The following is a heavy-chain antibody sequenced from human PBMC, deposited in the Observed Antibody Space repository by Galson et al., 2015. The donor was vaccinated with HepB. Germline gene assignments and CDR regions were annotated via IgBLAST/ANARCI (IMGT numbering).Heavy chain of an antibody. CDR1: GFSLSNARMG. CDR2: IFSNDEK. V-gene: IGHV2-26*01. J-gene: IGHJ4*02. Sequence: PALVKPTQTLTLTCTVSGFSLSNARMGVSWIRQPPGKALEWLAHIFSNDEKSYSTSLKSRLTISKDTSRSQVVLTMTNMDPVDTATYYCARIDSSGWLGYFDYWGQGTLVTVSS. CDR3: ARIDSSGWLGYFDY. D-gene: IGHD6-19*01.